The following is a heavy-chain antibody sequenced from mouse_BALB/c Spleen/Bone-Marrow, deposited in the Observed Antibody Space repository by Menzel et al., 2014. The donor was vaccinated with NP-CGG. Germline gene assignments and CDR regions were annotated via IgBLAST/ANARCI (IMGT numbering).Heavy chain of an antibody. CDR1: GFTFSDYY. V-gene: IGHV5-4*02. Sequence: EVQVVESGGGLVKPGGSLKLSCAASGFTFSDYYMYWVRQTPEKRLEWVATISDGGSYTYYPDSVKGRFTISRDNAKNNLYLQISSLKSGDTAMYYCVLRWFAYWGQGTLVTVSA. J-gene: IGHJ3*01. CDR3: VLRWFAY. CDR2: ISDGGSYT. D-gene: IGHD1-1*01.